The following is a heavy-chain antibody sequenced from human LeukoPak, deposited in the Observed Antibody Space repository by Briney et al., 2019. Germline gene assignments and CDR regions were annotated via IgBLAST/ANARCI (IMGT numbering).Heavy chain of an antibody. J-gene: IGHJ4*02. D-gene: IGHD3-3*01. CDR1: GFTFSSYA. V-gene: IGHV3-30-3*01. CDR3: AKVATMREPRLDY. Sequence: GGSLRLSCAASGFTFSSYAMHWVRQAPGKGLEWVAVISSDGSNKFYPDSVKGRFTISRDNSKNTLYLQMTSLRAEDTAVYYCAKVATMREPRLDYWGQGTLVTVSS. CDR2: ISSDGSNK.